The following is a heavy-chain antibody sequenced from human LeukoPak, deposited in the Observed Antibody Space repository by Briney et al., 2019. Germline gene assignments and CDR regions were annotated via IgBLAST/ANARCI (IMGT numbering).Heavy chain of an antibody. CDR1: GFTFSSYS. CDR3: ARVPYYYDSSGYSDY. Sequence: GGSLRLSCAASGFTFSSYSMNWVRQAPGKGLEWVSSISSSSSYIYNADSVKGRFTISRDNAKNSLYLQMNSLRAEDTAVYYCARVPYYYDSSGYSDYWGQGTLVTVSS. J-gene: IGHJ4*02. V-gene: IGHV3-21*01. CDR2: ISSSSSYI. D-gene: IGHD3-22*01.